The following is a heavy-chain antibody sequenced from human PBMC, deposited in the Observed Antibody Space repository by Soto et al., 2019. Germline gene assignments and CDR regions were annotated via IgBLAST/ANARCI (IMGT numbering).Heavy chain of an antibody. CDR1: GFTFSSYA. J-gene: IGHJ6*03. V-gene: IGHV3-64*01. Sequence: EVQLVESGGGLVQPGGSLRLSCAASGFTFSSYAMHWVRQAPGKGLEYVSAISSNGGSTYYANSVKGRFTISRDNSKNTRSLQMGSLRAEDMAVEYCARGGGYTLYSYYMDVWGKGTTVTVSS. CDR2: ISSNGGST. D-gene: IGHD5-12*01. CDR3: ARGGGYTLYSYYMDV.